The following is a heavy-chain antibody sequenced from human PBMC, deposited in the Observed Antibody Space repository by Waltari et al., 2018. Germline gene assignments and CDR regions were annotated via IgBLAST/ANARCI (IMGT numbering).Heavy chain of an antibody. V-gene: IGHV4-39*01. CDR3: ARHDLYKSRKFDP. D-gene: IGHD1-20*01. CDR1: GASIRSNSYY. CDR2: IYYSGST. Sequence: QLQLQESGPGLVKPSATLSLTCTVSGASIRSNSYYWGWIRQPPGKGVAGIGSIYYSGSTYSNPSLKSRVTISVDTSKNQFSLTLSSVTAADTAVYYCARHDLYKSRKFDPWGQGTLVTVSS. J-gene: IGHJ5*02.